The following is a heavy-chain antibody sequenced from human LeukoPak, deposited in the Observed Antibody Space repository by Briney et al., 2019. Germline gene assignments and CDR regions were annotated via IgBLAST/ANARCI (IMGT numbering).Heavy chain of an antibody. V-gene: IGHV3-7*03. Sequence: GGSLRLSCAASGFTLSSFWMSWVRQVPGTGLEWVANIKQDGSDRNYVTSVRGRFTISRDNAESSLYLQMNSLRAEDTAVYYCVRNLAVAGTCFDSWGQGTLVTVSS. CDR1: GFTLSSFW. D-gene: IGHD6-19*01. CDR2: IKQDGSDR. CDR3: VRNLAVAGTCFDS. J-gene: IGHJ4*02.